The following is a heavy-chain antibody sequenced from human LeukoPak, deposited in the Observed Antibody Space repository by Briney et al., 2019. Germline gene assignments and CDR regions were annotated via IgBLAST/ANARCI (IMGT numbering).Heavy chain of an antibody. CDR3: AREPDTAMPLDWFDP. J-gene: IGHJ5*02. Sequence: ASVKVSCKASGYTFTSYAMNWVRQAPGQGLEWMGWINTNTGNPTYAQGFTGRFVFSLDTSVSTAYLQISSLKAEDTAVYYCAREPDTAMPLDWFDPWGQGTLVTVSS. CDR2: INTNTGNP. V-gene: IGHV7-4-1*02. CDR1: GYTFTSYA. D-gene: IGHD5-18*01.